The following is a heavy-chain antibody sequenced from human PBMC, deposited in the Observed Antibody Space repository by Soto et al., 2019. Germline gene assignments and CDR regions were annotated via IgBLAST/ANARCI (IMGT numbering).Heavy chain of an antibody. D-gene: IGHD5-18*01. CDR2: IFHSGST. V-gene: IGHV4-59*01. CDR3: AKVRGYASGWRYFVD. Sequence: SETLSLTCNVSGGSISGYYWSWIRQAPGKGLQWIGYIFHSGSTSYNPSLRSRVTISVDTSKNQFSLKVNSVTAADTAVYYCAKVRGYASGWRYFVDWGQGTLGTVSS. CDR1: GGSISGYY. J-gene: IGHJ4*02.